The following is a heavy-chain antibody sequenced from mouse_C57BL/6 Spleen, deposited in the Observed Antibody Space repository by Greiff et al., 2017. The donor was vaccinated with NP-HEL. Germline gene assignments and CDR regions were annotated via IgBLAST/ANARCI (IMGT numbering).Heavy chain of an antibody. CDR1: GFNIKDDY. J-gene: IGHJ2*01. CDR2: IDPENGDT. Sequence: VQLQQSGAELVRPGASVKLSCTASGFNIKDDYMHWVKQRPEQGLEWIGWIDPENGDTEYASKFQGKATITADTSSNTAYLQLSSLTSEDTAVYYCTGGNSPGYWGQGTTLTVSS. V-gene: IGHV14-4*01. D-gene: IGHD2-1*01. CDR3: TGGNSPGY.